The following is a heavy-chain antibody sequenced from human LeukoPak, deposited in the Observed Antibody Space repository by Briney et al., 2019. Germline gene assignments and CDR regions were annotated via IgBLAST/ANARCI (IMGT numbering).Heavy chain of an antibody. V-gene: IGHV4-59*12. J-gene: IGHJ4*02. CDR1: GGSISTYY. CDR2: IYYSGST. D-gene: IGHD5-18*01. CDR3: AREAVDTAMAVDY. Sequence: SETLSLTCTVSGGSISTYYWSWIRQPPGKGLEWIGYIYYSGSTNYNPSLKSRVTISVDTSKNQFSLKLSSVTAADTAVYYCAREAVDTAMAVDYRGQGTLVTVSS.